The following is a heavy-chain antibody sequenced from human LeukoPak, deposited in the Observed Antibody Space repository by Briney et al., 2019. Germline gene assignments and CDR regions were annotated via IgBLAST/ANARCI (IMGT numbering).Heavy chain of an antibody. CDR3: ARYGGYSVIIDY. CDR1: GYTFTSYH. V-gene: IGHV1-46*01. D-gene: IGHD4-23*01. Sequence: ASVKVSCKPSGYTFTSYHLHWVRQAPGQGLEWMGIINPSGGSTTYAQKFQGRVTMTRDTSTSTVSMELSSLRSEDTAMYYCARYGGYSVIIDYWGQGTLVTVSS. CDR2: INPSGGST. J-gene: IGHJ4*02.